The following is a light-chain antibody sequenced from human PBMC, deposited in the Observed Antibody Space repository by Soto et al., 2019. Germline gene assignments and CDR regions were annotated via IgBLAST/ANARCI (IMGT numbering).Light chain of an antibody. CDR3: HNYNSAPRT. CDR1: QSVSSY. CDR2: DSS. V-gene: IGKV3-11*01. Sequence: IVLTHYPATLLFSPGESASLSFGASQSVSSYLAWYQQRPGQPPRLLIFDSSNRATGVPVRFSGSGSGTNVTHTSSSLRPDDVAAYSIHNYNSAPRTFSQGTKVDIK. J-gene: IGKJ1*01.